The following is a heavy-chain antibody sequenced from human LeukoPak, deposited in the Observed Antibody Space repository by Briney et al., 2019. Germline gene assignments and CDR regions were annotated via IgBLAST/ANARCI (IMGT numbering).Heavy chain of an antibody. Sequence: GSSVKVSCKASGGTFSSYAISWVRQAPGQGLEWMGWISAYNGNTNYAQKLQGRVTMTTDTSTSTAYMELRSLRSDDTAVYYCARDGDHAGESTSYYYYYMDVWGKGTTVTVSS. CDR2: ISAYNGNT. CDR3: ARDGDHAGESTSYYYYYMDV. CDR1: GGTFSSYA. J-gene: IGHJ6*03. V-gene: IGHV1-18*01. D-gene: IGHD2-2*01.